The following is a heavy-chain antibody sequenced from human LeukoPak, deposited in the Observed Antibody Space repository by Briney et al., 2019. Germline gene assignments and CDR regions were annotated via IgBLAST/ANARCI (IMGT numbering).Heavy chain of an antibody. J-gene: IGHJ4*02. CDR3: TTTPDDYGE. V-gene: IGHV3-15*01. CDR1: GFTFSNAW. D-gene: IGHD4-17*01. Sequence: PGGSLRLSCAASGFTFSNAWMSWVRQAPGKGLEWVGRIKSKTAGATTDYAAPVKGRFTISRDDSKNTLYLQMNSLKTADTAVYYCTTTPDDYGEWGQGTLVTVSS. CDR2: IKSKTAGATT.